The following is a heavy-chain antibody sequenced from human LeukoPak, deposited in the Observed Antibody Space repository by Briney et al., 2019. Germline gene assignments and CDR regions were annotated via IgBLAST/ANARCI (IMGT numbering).Heavy chain of an antibody. Sequence: GGSLRLSCEASGFTFSSYWMSWVRQAPGKGLEWVANIKTEGSEKYYVDSVKGRFTISRDNAKNSLYLQMNSLRAEDTAVYYCARDSTGYFPWGQGTLVIVSS. D-gene: IGHD3-9*01. CDR1: GFTFSSYW. V-gene: IGHV3-7*03. CDR3: ARDSTGYFP. J-gene: IGHJ5*02. CDR2: IKTEGSEK.